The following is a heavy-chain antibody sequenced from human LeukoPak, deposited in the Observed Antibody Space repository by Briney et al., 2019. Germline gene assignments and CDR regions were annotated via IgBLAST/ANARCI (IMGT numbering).Heavy chain of an antibody. CDR3: ARVRYSSSSAGEVDY. CDR1: GDSISSGGYS. Sequence: PSQTLSLTCAISGDSISSGGYSWSWIRQPPGQGLEWIVYIYHSGSTYYNPSLKSRVTISVDRSKNQFSLKLSSVTAADTAVYYCARVRYSSSSAGEVDYWGQGTLVTVSS. J-gene: IGHJ4*02. CDR2: IYHSGST. D-gene: IGHD6-13*01. V-gene: IGHV4-30-2*01.